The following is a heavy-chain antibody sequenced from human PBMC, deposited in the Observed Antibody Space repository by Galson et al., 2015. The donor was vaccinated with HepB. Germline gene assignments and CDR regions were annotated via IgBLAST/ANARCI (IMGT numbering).Heavy chain of an antibody. D-gene: IGHD3-3*01. CDR1: GFTFSSYG. Sequence: SLRLSCAASGFTFSSYGMHWVRQAPGEGLEWVAGIWYDGSNKHYADSVKGRFTISRDNSKNTLYLQVNSLRAEDTALYYCTRHPTTFYDFWSGYSDNWFDPWGQGTLVIVSS. CDR2: IWYDGSNK. J-gene: IGHJ5*02. V-gene: IGHV3-33*01. CDR3: TRHPTTFYDFWSGYSDNWFDP.